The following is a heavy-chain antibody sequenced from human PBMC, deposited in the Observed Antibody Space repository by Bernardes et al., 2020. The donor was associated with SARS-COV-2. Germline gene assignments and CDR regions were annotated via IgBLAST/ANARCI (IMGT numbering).Heavy chain of an antibody. CDR2: IYSGGST. CDR1: GFTVSSNY. V-gene: IGHV3-66*02. J-gene: IGHJ6*02. D-gene: IGHD2-15*01. Sequence: GGSLRLSCAASGFTVSSNYMSWVRQAPGKGLEWVSVIYSGGSTYYADSVKGRFTISRDNSKNTLYLQMNSLRAEDTAVYYCARALLPNYGMDVWGQGTTVTVSS. CDR3: ARALLPNYGMDV.